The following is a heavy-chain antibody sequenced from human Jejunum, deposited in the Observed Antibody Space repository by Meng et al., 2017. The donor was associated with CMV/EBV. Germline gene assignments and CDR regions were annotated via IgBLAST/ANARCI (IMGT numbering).Heavy chain of an antibody. CDR3: ARGADDHNNYYYGVDV. CDR2: ISYDGSET. CDR1: LTFIDAW. D-gene: IGHD5-24*01. J-gene: IGHJ6*02. V-gene: IGHV3-30*03. Sequence: LTFIDAWMTWVRQAPGKGLEWVSMISYDGSETFYADFVKGRFTISRDNFKSTVYLQMNSLRSEDTSMFYCARGADDHNNYYYGVDVWGPGTTVTVSS.